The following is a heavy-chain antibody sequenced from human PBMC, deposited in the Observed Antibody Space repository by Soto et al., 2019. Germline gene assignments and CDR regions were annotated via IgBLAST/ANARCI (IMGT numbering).Heavy chain of an antibody. V-gene: IGHV3-23*01. D-gene: IGHD2-2*01. CDR3: AKADAIVVVPDWYFDL. Sequence: VQLLESGGGLVQPGGSLRLSCAASGFTFSSYAMSWVRQAPGKGLEWVSAISGSGGSTYYADSVKGRFTISRDNSKNTLYLQMNSLRAEDTAVYYCAKADAIVVVPDWYFDLWGRGTLVTVSS. CDR1: GFTFSSYA. J-gene: IGHJ2*01. CDR2: ISGSGGST.